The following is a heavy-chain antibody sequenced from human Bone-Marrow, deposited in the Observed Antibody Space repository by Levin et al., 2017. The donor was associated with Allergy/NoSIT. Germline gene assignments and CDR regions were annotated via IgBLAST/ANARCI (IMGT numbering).Heavy chain of an antibody. CDR1: GFTFSSYA. Sequence: GESLKISCAASGFTFSSYAMSWVRQAPGKGLEWVSAISGSGGSTYYADSVKGRFTISRDNSKNTLYLQMNSLRAEDTAVYYCAKDHRNGYCSSTSCMPVLRLLSFSDYWGQGTLVTVSS. CDR2: ISGSGGST. D-gene: IGHD2-2*03. J-gene: IGHJ4*02. V-gene: IGHV3-23*01. CDR3: AKDHRNGYCSSTSCMPVLRLLSFSDY.